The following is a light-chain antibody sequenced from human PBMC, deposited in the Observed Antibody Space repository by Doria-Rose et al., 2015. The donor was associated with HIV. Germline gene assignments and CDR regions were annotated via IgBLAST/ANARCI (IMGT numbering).Light chain of an antibody. Sequence: QSALIQPASVSGSPGQSITISCTGTSSDVGGYNSVSWYQQHPGKAPTLMIYDVTSRPSGVSNRFSGSKSGNTASLTISGLQAEDEADYYCSSYTNITTLGVFGGGTRLTVL. V-gene: IGLV2-14*03. CDR2: DVT. CDR1: SSDVGGYNS. CDR3: SSYTNITTLGV. J-gene: IGLJ2*01.